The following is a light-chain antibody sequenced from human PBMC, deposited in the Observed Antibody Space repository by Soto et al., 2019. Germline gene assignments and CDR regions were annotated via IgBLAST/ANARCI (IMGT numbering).Light chain of an antibody. V-gene: IGKV1-5*03. Sequence: DIQMTQSPSTLSASVGDRVTITCRASQSIITSLAWYQQKPGKAPKLLIYKASSLQSGVPSRFSGSGSGTELTLTISSLQPDDFATYYCQQYNSYSRTFGQGTKVEIK. CDR3: QQYNSYSRT. CDR2: KAS. J-gene: IGKJ1*01. CDR1: QSIITS.